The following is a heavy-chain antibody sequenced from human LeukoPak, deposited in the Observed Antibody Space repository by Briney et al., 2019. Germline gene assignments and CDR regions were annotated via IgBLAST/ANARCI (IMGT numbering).Heavy chain of an antibody. Sequence: SGGSLRLSCAASGFSVSSNYMSWVRQAPAKGLDWVAVIYNSGTTKYADSVKGRFTIARDSSKNTLYLQMNRLRAEDTAVYYCARGWEWWDYWGQGTLVTVSS. CDR1: GFSVSSNY. CDR2: IYNSGTT. J-gene: IGHJ4*02. V-gene: IGHV3-53*01. CDR3: ARGWEWWDY. D-gene: IGHD2-15*01.